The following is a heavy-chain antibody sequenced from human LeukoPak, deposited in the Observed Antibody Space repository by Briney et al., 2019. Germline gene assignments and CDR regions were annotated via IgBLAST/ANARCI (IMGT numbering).Heavy chain of an antibody. D-gene: IGHD3-22*01. J-gene: IGHJ4*02. V-gene: IGHV3-7*01. CDR2: IKQDGSEK. Sequence: GGSLRLSCAASGFTFSSYWMSWVRQAPGKGLEWVANIKQDGSEKYYVDSVKGRFTISGDNAKNSLYLQMNSLRAEDTAVYYCAAPTSYYYDSSGYRGDDYWGQGTLVTVSS. CDR3: AAPTSYYYDSSGYRGDDY. CDR1: GFTFSSYW.